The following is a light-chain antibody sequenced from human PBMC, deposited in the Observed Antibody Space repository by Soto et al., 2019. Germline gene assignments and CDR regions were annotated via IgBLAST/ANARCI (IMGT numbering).Light chain of an antibody. CDR1: TGAVTSNYY. Sequence: QTVVTQEPSLTVSPGGTGTLTCASSTGAVTSNYYPNWFQQKHGQSPRALIYRTSDKYSWTPARFSGSLLGDKAALTLSGVQPEDEADYYCLLSYGDIWVFGGGTKLTVL. J-gene: IGLJ3*02. V-gene: IGLV7-43*01. CDR3: LLSYGDIWV. CDR2: RTS.